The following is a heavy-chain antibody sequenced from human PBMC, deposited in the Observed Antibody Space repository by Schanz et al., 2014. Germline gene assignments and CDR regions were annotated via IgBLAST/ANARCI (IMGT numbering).Heavy chain of an antibody. CDR3: ARAPTAYCSDTSCLGTAFDY. J-gene: IGHJ4*02. Sequence: QVHLVQSGAEVHKPGASLKISCKASGYTFTNFFLHWVRQAPGQGLEWMGIINPIGGSTTYAQKFQRRVTVTRDTSRSTVYMELSSLRSEDTAVYYCARAPTAYCSDTSCLGTAFDYWGQGTLVTVSS. CDR2: INPIGGST. CDR1: GYTFTNFF. V-gene: IGHV1-46*03. D-gene: IGHD2-2*01.